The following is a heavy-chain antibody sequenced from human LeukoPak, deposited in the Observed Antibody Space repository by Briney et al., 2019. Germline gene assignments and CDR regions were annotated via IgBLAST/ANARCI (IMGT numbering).Heavy chain of an antibody. CDR3: ARARGWLQHHIDY. CDR2: INHSGST. J-gene: IGHJ4*02. Sequence: SETLSLTCAVYGGSFSGYYWSWIRQPPGKGLEWIGEINHSGSTNYNPSHKSRVTISVDTSKNQFSLKLSSVTAADTAVYYCARARGWLQHHIDYWGQGTLVTVSS. V-gene: IGHV4-34*01. D-gene: IGHD5-24*01. CDR1: GGSFSGYY.